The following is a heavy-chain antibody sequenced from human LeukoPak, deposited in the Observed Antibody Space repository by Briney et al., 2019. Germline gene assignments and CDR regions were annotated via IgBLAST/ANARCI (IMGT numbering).Heavy chain of an antibody. CDR1: GYSFTSYW. CDR2: IDPSDSYT. D-gene: IGHD3-10*01. V-gene: IGHV5-10-1*01. J-gene: IGHJ4*02. Sequence: GESLKISCKGSGYSFTSYWISWVRQMPGKGLEWMGRIDPSDSYTNYSPPFQGHVTISADKSISTAYLQWSSLKASDTAMYYCARGPSYYGSGSTYYFDYWGQGTLVTVSS. CDR3: ARGPSYYGSGSTYYFDY.